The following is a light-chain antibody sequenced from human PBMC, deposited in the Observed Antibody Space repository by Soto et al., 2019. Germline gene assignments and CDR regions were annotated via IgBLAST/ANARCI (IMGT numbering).Light chain of an antibody. Sequence: QSVLTQPPSVTAAPGQKVTISCSGTNFNVGINFVSWYQQLPGTAPRLLIFENYKRPPGTPYRFSGSKSGSSATLGVTGLQTGDEADYYCATWDSSLSIVLFGGGTKVTVL. CDR2: ENY. J-gene: IGLJ3*02. V-gene: IGLV1-51*01. CDR3: ATWDSSLSIVL. CDR1: NFNVGINF.